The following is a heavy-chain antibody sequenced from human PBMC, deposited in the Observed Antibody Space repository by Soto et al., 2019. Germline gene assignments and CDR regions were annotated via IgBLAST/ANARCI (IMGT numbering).Heavy chain of an antibody. V-gene: IGHV4-59*01. D-gene: IGHD6-13*01. CDR2: IYYSGGT. CDR3: ARYSAAGTGDYDH. J-gene: IGHJ4*02. Sequence: QVQLQESGPGLVKPSETLSLTCSVSGVSISSYYWGWIRQPPGKGLEWIGHIYYSGGTSYNPSHKSRITISVDTSKNQFSLKLSSVPAGDMAVYYCARYSAAGTGDYDHWGQGILVTVSS. CDR1: GVSISSYY.